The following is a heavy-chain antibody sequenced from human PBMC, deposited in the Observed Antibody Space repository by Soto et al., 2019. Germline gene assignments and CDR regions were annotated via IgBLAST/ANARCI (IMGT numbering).Heavy chain of an antibody. CDR2: IIPILGIA. Sequence: VSCTASVGTFTSYTISCVPEAPGQGRGRVGRIIPILGIANYAQKLQGRVTITADKSTSTAYMELSSLRSEDTAVYYCARDPTYYYGSGSPHWFDPWGQGTLVTVSS. J-gene: IGHJ5*02. D-gene: IGHD3-10*01. V-gene: IGHV1-69*04. CDR3: ARDPTYYYGSGSPHWFDP. CDR1: VGTFTSYT.